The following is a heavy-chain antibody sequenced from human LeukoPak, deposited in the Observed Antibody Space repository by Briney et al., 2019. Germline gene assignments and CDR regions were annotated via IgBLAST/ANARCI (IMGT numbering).Heavy chain of an antibody. CDR3: AREVLRYFDRFGDYFDY. Sequence: GSLRLSCAASGFTFSSYAMHWVRPAPGKGLEWVAVISYDGSNKYYADSVKGRFTISRDNSKNTLYLQMNSLRAEDTAVYYCAREVLRYFDRFGDYFDYWGQGTLVTVSS. CDR2: ISYDGSNK. D-gene: IGHD3-9*01. J-gene: IGHJ4*02. V-gene: IGHV3-30*04. CDR1: GFTFSSYA.